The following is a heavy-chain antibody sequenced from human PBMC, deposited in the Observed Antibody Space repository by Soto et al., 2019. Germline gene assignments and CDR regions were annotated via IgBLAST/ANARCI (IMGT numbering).Heavy chain of an antibody. V-gene: IGHV4-59*01. CDR1: GGSISSYY. Sequence: SETLSLTCTVSGGSISSYYWSWIRQPPGKGLEWIGYIYYSGSTNYNPSLKSRVTISVDTSKNQFSLKLSSVTAADTAVYYCARYYDSSGYYSDWFDPWGQGTLVTDSS. CDR2: IYYSGST. J-gene: IGHJ5*02. D-gene: IGHD3-22*01. CDR3: ARYYDSSGYYSDWFDP.